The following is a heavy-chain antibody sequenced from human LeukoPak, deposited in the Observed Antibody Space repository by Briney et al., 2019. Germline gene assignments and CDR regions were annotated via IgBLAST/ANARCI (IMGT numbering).Heavy chain of an antibody. CDR3: AKVRISIGSLWSPPFDL. D-gene: IGHD2/OR15-2a*01. V-gene: IGHV3-23*01. CDR1: GFTFSSYW. CDR2: ISGSGGST. J-gene: IGHJ2*01. Sequence: PGGSLRLSCAASGFTFSSYWMSWVRQAPGKGLEWVSAISGSGGSTYYADSVKGRFTISRDNSKNTLYLQMNSLRAEDTAVYYCAKVRISIGSLWSPPFDLWGRGTLVTVSS.